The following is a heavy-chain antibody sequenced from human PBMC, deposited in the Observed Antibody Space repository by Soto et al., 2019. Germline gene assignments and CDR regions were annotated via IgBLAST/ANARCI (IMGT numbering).Heavy chain of an antibody. D-gene: IGHD1-26*01. J-gene: IGHJ6*02. CDR1: GYTFTSYY. CDR3: AREAWELRVYYYYGMDV. CDR2: INPSGGST. V-gene: IGHV1-46*01. Sequence: ASVKVSCKASGYTFTSYYMHWVRQAPGQGLEWMGIINPSGGSTSYAQKFQGRVTMTRDTSTSTVYMELSSLRSEDTAVYYCAREAWELRVYYYYGMDVWGQGTMVTVSS.